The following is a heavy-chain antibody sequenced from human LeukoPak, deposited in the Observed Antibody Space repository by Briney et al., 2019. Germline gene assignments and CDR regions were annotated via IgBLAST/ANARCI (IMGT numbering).Heavy chain of an antibody. V-gene: IGHV3-48*01. CDR1: GFTFSSYG. Sequence: PGGSLRLSCAASGFTFSSYGMTWVRQAPGKGLEWVSCISSSSSSTIYYADSVKGRFTISRDNAKNSLYLQMNSLRAEDTAVYYCARAYSSSWYVYDYWGQGTLVTVSS. CDR2: ISSSSSSTI. CDR3: ARAYSSSWYVYDY. J-gene: IGHJ4*02. D-gene: IGHD6-13*01.